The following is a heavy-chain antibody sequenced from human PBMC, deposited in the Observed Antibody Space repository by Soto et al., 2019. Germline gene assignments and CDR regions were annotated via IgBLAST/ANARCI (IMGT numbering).Heavy chain of an antibody. CDR1: GFTFSSYS. V-gene: IGHV3-48*02. Sequence: GGSLRLSCAASGFTFSSYSMNWVRQAPGKGLEWVSYISSSSSTIYYADSVKGRFTISRDNAKNSLYLQMNSLRDEDTAVYYCARDSEHTPSLHSGSYYFLAFDIWGQGTMVTVSS. D-gene: IGHD1-26*01. CDR3: ARDSEHTPSLHSGSYYFLAFDI. J-gene: IGHJ3*02. CDR2: ISSSSSTI.